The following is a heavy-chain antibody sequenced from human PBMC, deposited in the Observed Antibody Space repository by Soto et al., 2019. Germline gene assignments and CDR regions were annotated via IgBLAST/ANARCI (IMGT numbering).Heavy chain of an antibody. V-gene: IGHV1-2*04. J-gene: IGHJ6*02. CDR2: INPNSGGT. CDR3: ARDSVPVSSTSRNYYYYGMDV. D-gene: IGHD2-2*01. CDR1: GYTFTGYY. Sequence: GASVKVSCKASGYTFTGYYMHWLRQAPGQGLEWMGWINPNSGGTNYAQKFQGWVTMTRDTSISTAYMELSRLRSDDTAVYYCARDSVPVSSTSRNYYYYGMDVWGQGTTDTVSS.